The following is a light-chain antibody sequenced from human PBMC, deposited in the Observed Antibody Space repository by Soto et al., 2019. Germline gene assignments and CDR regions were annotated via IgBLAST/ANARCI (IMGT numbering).Light chain of an antibody. J-gene: IGKJ2*01. V-gene: IGKV3-20*01. CDR2: GIS. Sequence: ESVLTQSPGTLSLSPGDRATLSCRASQSVTNSYFAWYQQKPGQAPRLLIYGISFRATGVPDRFSGSGSGTDFTLTISSLEPEDFVVYYCQQYSTLPHTFGQGTKLEVK. CDR1: QSVTNSY. CDR3: QQYSTLPHT.